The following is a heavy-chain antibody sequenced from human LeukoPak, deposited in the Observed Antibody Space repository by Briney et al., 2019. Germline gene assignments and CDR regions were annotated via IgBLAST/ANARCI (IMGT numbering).Heavy chain of an antibody. CDR2: ISGSGGST. Sequence: GGSLRLSCAASGFTFSSYAVSWVRQAPGKGLEWVSAISGSGGSTYYADSVKGRFTISRDNSKNTLYLQMNSLRAEDTAVYYCAKDLVRGVITGAYFDYWGQGTLVTVSS. CDR3: AKDLVRGVITGAYFDY. J-gene: IGHJ4*02. D-gene: IGHD3-10*01. CDR1: GFTFSSYA. V-gene: IGHV3-23*01.